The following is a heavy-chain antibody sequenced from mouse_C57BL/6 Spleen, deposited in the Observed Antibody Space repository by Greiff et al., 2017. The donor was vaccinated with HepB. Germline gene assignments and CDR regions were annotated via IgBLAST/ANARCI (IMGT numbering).Heavy chain of an antibody. CDR1: GFTFSSYA. CDR3: ARMGLYYGSSPFAMDY. Sequence: DVMLVESGGGLVKPGGSLKLSCAASGFTFSSYAMSWVRQTPEKRLEWVATISDGGSYTYYPDNVKGRFTISRDNAKNNLYLQMSHLKSEDTAMYYCARMGLYYGSSPFAMDYWGQGTSVTVSS. J-gene: IGHJ4*01. D-gene: IGHD1-1*01. V-gene: IGHV5-4*03. CDR2: ISDGGSYT.